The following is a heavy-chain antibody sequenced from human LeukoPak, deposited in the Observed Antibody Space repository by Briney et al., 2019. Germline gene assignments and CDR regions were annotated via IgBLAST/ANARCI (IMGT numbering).Heavy chain of an antibody. CDR2: ISSSSSYI. D-gene: IGHD3-9*01. V-gene: IGHV3-21*06. J-gene: IGHJ6*02. Sequence: PGGSLRLSCAASGFTFSSYSMNWVRQAPGKGLEWVSSISSSSSYIYYADSVKGRFTISRDNAKNSLYLQMNSLRAEDTAVYYCARLYYDISPTDYGMDVWGQGTTVTVSS. CDR1: GFTFSSYS. CDR3: ARLYYDISPTDYGMDV.